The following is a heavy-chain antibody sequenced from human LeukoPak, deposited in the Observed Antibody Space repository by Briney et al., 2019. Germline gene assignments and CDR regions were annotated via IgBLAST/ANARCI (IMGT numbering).Heavy chain of an antibody. CDR2: MNPNSGNT. J-gene: IGHJ5*02. CDR1: GYTFTSYD. V-gene: IGHV1-8*01. D-gene: IGHD6-13*01. CDR3: ARRIAPARKRARGFDP. Sequence: ASVSVSCKASGYTFTSYDFNWVRQAAGQGLEGMGWMNPNSGNTGYAQKFQGRVTMTRNTSISTAYTELSSLRSEDTAVYYCARRIAPARKRARGFDPWGPGTLVTASS.